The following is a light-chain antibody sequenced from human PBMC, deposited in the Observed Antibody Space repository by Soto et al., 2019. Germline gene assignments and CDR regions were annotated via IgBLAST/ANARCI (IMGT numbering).Light chain of an antibody. CDR1: QSVSSSY. V-gene: IGKV3D-7*01. Sequence: PGERGTLSCRASQSVSSSYLTWYQQKPGQAPRLLIYGASTRATGIPARFSGSGSGTGFTLTISSLQPEDFAVYYCQQDYNLLTFGGGTKVDIK. J-gene: IGKJ4*01. CDR3: QQDYNLLT. CDR2: GAS.